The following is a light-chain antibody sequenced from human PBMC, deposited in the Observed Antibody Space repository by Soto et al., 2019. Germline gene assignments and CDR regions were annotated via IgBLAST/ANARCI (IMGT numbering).Light chain of an antibody. CDR2: RTS. V-gene: IGKV3-15*01. CDR1: QSISSN. Sequence: EIVMTPSPATLSVSPVERATLSCRASQSISSNLAWYQQKPGQAPRLLMFRTSSRATGIPARFSGSGSGTEFTLTISSLQSEDFAVYYCQQYNNWPPITFGQGTRLEIK. J-gene: IGKJ5*01. CDR3: QQYNNWPPIT.